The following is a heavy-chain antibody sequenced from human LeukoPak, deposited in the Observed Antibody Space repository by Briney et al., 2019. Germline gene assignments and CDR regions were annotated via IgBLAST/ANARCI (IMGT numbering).Heavy chain of an antibody. J-gene: IGHJ4*02. D-gene: IGHD4-17*01. CDR3: AREATVTTWRGGAFDY. CDR2: IIPIFGTA. Sequence: SVKVSCKASGGTFSSYAISWVRQAPGQGLEWMGGIIPIFGTANYAQKFQGRVTITADESTSTAYMELSSLRSEDTAVYYCAREATVTTWRGGAFDYWGQGTLVTVSS. V-gene: IGHV1-69*13. CDR1: GGTFSSYA.